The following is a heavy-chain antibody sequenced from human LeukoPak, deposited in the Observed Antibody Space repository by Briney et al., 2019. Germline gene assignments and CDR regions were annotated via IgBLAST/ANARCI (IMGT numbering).Heavy chain of an antibody. D-gene: IGHD6-19*01. V-gene: IGHV1-18*01. CDR3: ARDHGSPYSSGWYIGKNWFDP. CDR2: ISAYNGNT. J-gene: IGHJ5*02. CDR1: GYTFTSYG. Sequence: ASVKVSCKASGYTFTSYGISWVRHAPGQGLEWMGWISAYNGNTNYTQKLQGRVTMTTDTSTSTAYMELTSLRSDDTAVYYCARDHGSPYSSGWYIGKNWFDPWGQGTLVTVSS.